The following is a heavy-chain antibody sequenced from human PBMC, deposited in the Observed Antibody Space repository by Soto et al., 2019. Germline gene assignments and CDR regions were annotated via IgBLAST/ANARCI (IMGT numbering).Heavy chain of an antibody. CDR1: GFTFSSFW. V-gene: IGHV3-7*03. CDR2: INQDGSEK. J-gene: IGHJ4*02. Sequence: LRLSCAASGFTFSSFWMSWVRQAPGKGLEWVANINQDGSEKYYVDSVKGRFTMSRDNAKKSLYLQMNSLRAEDTAVYYCARGSSITRVVVVTALDYWGQGVLVTVSS. D-gene: IGHD3-22*01. CDR3: ARGSSITRVVVVTALDY.